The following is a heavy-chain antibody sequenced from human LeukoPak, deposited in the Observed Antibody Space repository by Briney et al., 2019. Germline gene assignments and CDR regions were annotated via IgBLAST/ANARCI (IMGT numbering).Heavy chain of an antibody. D-gene: IGHD3-22*01. CDR1: GYTFTSYG. CDR3: AREPQANYYDSSGYYPLAY. V-gene: IGHV1-18*01. J-gene: IGHJ4*02. Sequence: ASVKASCRASGYTFTSYGISWVRQAPGHGREWMGWITAYNGNTNYAQKLQVRVTMTTDTSTSTAYMELRSLRSDDTAVSYCAREPQANYYDSSGYYPLAYWGQGTLVTVSS. CDR2: ITAYNGNT.